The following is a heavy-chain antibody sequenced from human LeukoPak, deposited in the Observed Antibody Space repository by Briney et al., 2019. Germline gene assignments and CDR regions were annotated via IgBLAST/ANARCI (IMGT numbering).Heavy chain of an antibody. CDR2: ISSSSHT. CDR3: ARTSSGFDY. V-gene: IGHV3-21*01. D-gene: IGHD3-9*01. CDR1: GFTFSTYS. J-gene: IGHJ4*02. Sequence: GGSLRLSCAASGFTFSTYSMNWVRQAPGKGLEWVSSISSSSHTYYADSLRGRFTISRDNAKNSLYLQMNSLRAEDTAVYHCARTSSGFDYWGQGVLVTVSS.